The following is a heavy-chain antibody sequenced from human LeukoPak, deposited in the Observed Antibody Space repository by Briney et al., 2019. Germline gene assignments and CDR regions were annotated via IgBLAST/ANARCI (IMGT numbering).Heavy chain of an antibody. Sequence: GGSLRLSCAASGFIFSTYAMSWVRQAPGKGLEWVSAFSATDGSAQYAESVKGRFTISRDNSKNSLYLQMNSLRDEDTAVDYCAKARIASAGTGAFDVWGQGTMVTVSS. CDR1: GFIFSTYA. CDR3: AKARIASAGTGAFDV. CDR2: FSATDGSA. D-gene: IGHD6-13*01. J-gene: IGHJ3*01. V-gene: IGHV3-23*01.